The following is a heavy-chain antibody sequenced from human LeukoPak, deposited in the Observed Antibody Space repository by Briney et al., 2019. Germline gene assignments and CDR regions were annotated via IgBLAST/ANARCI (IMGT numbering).Heavy chain of an antibody. CDR2: INNSGSI. V-gene: IGHV4-59*01. J-gene: IGHJ4*02. CDR3: ARGSIVASVDY. CDR1: GAFISSYY. Sequence: SETRSLTCAVSGAFISSYYWSWLRQPRGKGLEWLGIINNSGSINYNASLKSRVTISVDTAKNQFSLKLSSVTAADTAVYYCARGSIVASVDYWGQGTLVTVSS. D-gene: IGHD2/OR15-2a*01.